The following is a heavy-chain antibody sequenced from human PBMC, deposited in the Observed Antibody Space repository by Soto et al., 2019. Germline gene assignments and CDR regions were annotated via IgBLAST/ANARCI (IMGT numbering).Heavy chain of an antibody. V-gene: IGHV1-69*13. Sequence: SVKVSCKASGGTFSSCAISWVRQAPGQGLEWMGGIIPIFGTANYAQKFQGRVTITADESTSTAYMELSSLRSEDTAVYYCASTSREIQAPYAAFDIWGQGTMVTVSS. J-gene: IGHJ3*02. CDR2: IIPIFGTA. CDR1: GGTFSSCA. D-gene: IGHD5-18*01. CDR3: ASTSREIQAPYAAFDI.